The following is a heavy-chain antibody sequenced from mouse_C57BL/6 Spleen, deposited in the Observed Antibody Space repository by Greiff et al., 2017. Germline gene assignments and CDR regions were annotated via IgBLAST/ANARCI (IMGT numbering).Heavy chain of an antibody. CDR1: GYTFTSYW. D-gene: IGHD2-3*01. CDR3: ARRDGSLGAMDY. CDR2: IDPSDSNT. Sequence: VQLQQPGAELVKPGASVKLSCKASGYTFTSYWMQWVKQRPGQGLEWIGEIDPSDSNTTYNQKFKGKATLTVDTSSSTAYMQLSSLTSEDSAVDDCARRDGSLGAMDYWGQGTSVTVSS. J-gene: IGHJ4*01. V-gene: IGHV1-50*01.